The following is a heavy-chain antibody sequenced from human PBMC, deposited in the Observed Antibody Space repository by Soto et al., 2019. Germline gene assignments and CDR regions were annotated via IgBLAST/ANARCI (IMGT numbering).Heavy chain of an antibody. CDR3: ARVPFGGNWFDP. Sequence: GGSLRLSCAASGFTVGTNYVTWVRQAPGKGLEWVSVIYAGGSRYYADSVKGRFTISRDISKNTQYLQMDSLRAEDTAVYYCARVPFGGNWFDPWGQGTLVTVSS. CDR1: GFTVGTNY. CDR2: IYAGGSR. D-gene: IGHD3-10*01. J-gene: IGHJ5*02. V-gene: IGHV3-66*01.